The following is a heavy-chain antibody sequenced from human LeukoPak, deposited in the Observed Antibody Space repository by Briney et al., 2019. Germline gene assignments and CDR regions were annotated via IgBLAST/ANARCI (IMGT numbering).Heavy chain of an antibody. CDR3: ARVGSGTYIDNFYMDV. D-gene: IGHD1-1*01. V-gene: IGHV1-69*05. CDR2: LIPVFHTP. Sequence: SVKVSCKASGGTFSSYIISWVRQAPGQGLEWMGWLIPVFHTPKYAQKFQGRVTITTDASTNTAYMELSSLRSEDTAVYYCARVGSGTYIDNFYMDVWGKGTTVIVSS. CDR1: GGTFSSYI. J-gene: IGHJ6*03.